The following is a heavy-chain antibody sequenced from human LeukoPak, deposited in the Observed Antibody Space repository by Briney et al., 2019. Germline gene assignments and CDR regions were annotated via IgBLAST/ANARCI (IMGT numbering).Heavy chain of an antibody. D-gene: IGHD6-19*01. CDR2: ISGSGGST. Sequence: GGSLRLSCVDSGFSFNNYAMSWVRQAPGKGLEWVSAISGSGGSTYYADSVKGRFTISRDNSKNTLYLQMNSLRAEDTAVYYCAKDVAVAGVYYFDYWGQGTLVTVSS. CDR1: GFSFNNYA. CDR3: AKDVAVAGVYYFDY. J-gene: IGHJ4*02. V-gene: IGHV3-23*01.